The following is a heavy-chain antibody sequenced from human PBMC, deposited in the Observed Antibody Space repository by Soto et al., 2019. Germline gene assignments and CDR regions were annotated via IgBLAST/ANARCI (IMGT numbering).Heavy chain of an antibody. CDR3: ARGSYDFWSLGDYYYGMDV. Sequence: SLTCTVSGGSISSFYWTWIRQPPGKGLEWIGHIFYSGNTNYNPSLKSRLTISVDTSKIQFSLKLTSVTAADTAVYYCARGSYDFWSLGDYYYGMDVWGQGTTVTVSS. CDR2: IFYSGNT. J-gene: IGHJ6*02. CDR1: GGSISSFY. V-gene: IGHV4-59*01. D-gene: IGHD3-3*01.